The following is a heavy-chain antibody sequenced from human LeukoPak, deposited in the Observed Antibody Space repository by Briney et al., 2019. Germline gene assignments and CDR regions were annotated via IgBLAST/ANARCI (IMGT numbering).Heavy chain of an antibody. D-gene: IGHD3-22*01. CDR3: ARDLWNFYDDSGYNRDVDS. CDR2: IGTYGGDT. Sequence: ASVTVSCKATSRISWVRQAPGQGLEWMAWIGTYGGDTYYAQKFQGRHTVTTDTSTSTVYMELRNLRSDDTAVEYGARDLWNFYDDSGYNRDVDSWGQGTLVTVSS. CDR1: TSR. J-gene: IGHJ5*01. V-gene: IGHV1-18*01.